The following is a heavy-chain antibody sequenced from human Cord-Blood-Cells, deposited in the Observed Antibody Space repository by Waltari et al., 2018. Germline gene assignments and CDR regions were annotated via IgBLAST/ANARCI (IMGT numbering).Heavy chain of an antibody. V-gene: IGHV4-34*01. CDR2: INHSGST. CDR1: GGSFSGYY. CDR3: ARVGPESRGLDYFDY. Sequence: QVQLQQWGAGLLKPSETLSLTCAVNGGSFSGYYWSWIRPPPGKGLEWIGEINHSGSTNYNPSLKSRVTISVDTSKNQFSLKLSSVTAADTAVYYCARVGPESRGLDYFDYWGQGTLVTVSS. D-gene: IGHD2-21*01. J-gene: IGHJ4*02.